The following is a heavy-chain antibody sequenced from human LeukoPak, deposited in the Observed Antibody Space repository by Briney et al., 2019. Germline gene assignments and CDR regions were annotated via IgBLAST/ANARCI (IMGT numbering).Heavy chain of an antibody. Sequence: SETLSLTCTVSGGSISSSSYYWGWIRQPPGKGLEWIGSIYYSGSTYYNPSLKSRVTISVDTSKNQFSLKLSSVTAADTAVYYCARDSGSFGGYYDSSGYYTGTFDYWGQGTLVTVSS. D-gene: IGHD3-22*01. J-gene: IGHJ4*02. CDR1: GGSISSSSYY. V-gene: IGHV4-39*07. CDR2: IYYSGST. CDR3: ARDSGSFGGYYDSSGYYTGTFDY.